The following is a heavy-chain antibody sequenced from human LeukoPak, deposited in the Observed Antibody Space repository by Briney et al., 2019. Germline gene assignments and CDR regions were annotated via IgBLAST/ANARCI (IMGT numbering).Heavy chain of an antibody. J-gene: IGHJ4*02. D-gene: IGHD3-16*02. V-gene: IGHV4-4*07. CDR1: GGSISTISYY. Sequence: PSETLSLTCTVSGGSISTISYYWGCIRQPAGKGLEWIGRIYTSGSTNYNPSLKSRVTMSVDTSKNQFSLKLSSVTAADTAVYYCALWGSYRYMYWGQGTLVTVSS. CDR3: ALWGSYRYMY. CDR2: IYTSGST.